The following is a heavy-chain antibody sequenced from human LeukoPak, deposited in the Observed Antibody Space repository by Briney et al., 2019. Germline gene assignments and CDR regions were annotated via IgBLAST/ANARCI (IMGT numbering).Heavy chain of an antibody. CDR2: ISSSGSTI. CDR3: ASPQRGIAARPIDY. J-gene: IGHJ4*02. CDR1: GFTFSDYY. Sequence: GGSLRLSCAASGFTFSDYYMSWIRQAPGKGLERVSYISSSGSTIYYADSVKGRFTISRDNAKNSLYLQMNSLRAEDTAVYYCASPQRGIAARPIDYWGQGTLVTVSS. D-gene: IGHD6-6*01. V-gene: IGHV3-11*04.